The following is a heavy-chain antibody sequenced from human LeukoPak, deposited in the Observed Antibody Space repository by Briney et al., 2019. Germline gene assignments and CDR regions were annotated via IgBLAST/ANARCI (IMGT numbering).Heavy chain of an antibody. J-gene: IGHJ4*02. CDR2: INPSGGST. V-gene: IGHV1-46*01. D-gene: IGHD3-22*01. Sequence: ASVKVSCKASGYTFTSYYMHWVRQAPGQGLEWMGIINPSGGSTSYAQKFQGRVTMTRDTSTSTVYMELSSLGSEDTAVYYCARDLQNYYDSSGYSNPDYWGQGTLVTVSS. CDR1: GYTFTSYY. CDR3: ARDLQNYYDSSGYSNPDY.